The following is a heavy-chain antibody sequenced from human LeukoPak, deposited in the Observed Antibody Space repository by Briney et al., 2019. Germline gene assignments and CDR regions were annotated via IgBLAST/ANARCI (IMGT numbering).Heavy chain of an antibody. CDR1: GFTFSSYA. CDR2: ILYDGRNK. Sequence: GRSLRLSCAASGFTFSSYAMHWVRQAPGKGLERVAVILYDGRNKYYADSVKGRFTISRDNSKNTLYLQMNSLRAEDTAVYYCARDRLTYCGGDCGLDYWGQGTLVTVSS. D-gene: IGHD2-21*02. V-gene: IGHV3-30*04. CDR3: ARDRLTYCGGDCGLDY. J-gene: IGHJ4*02.